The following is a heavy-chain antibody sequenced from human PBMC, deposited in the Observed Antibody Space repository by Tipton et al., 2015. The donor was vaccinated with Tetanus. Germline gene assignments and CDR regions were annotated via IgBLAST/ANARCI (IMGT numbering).Heavy chain of an antibody. CDR1: GFRFDTYA. J-gene: IGHJ4*02. V-gene: IGHV3-23*01. CDR2: ISGSGGST. CDR3: ARDRDGDYAAFDY. Sequence: SLRLSCAASGFRFDTYAMSWVRQAPGKGLEWVSAISGSGGSTYYADSVKGRFTISRDNSKNTLFLQMNSLRAEDTAMYYCARDRDGDYAAFDYWGQGTLVTVSS. D-gene: IGHD4-17*01.